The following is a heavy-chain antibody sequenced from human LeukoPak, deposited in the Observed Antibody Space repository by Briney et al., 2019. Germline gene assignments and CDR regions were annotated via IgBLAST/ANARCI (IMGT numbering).Heavy chain of an antibody. V-gene: IGHV3-74*01. CDR2: IHLGGINR. Sequence: PGGSLRLSCVASGFTFSDYLMPWVRQAPGKGLEWVSRIHLGGINRHYADSVRGRFTVSRDNAKNTLYLQMNSLRAGDTAGYYCVREPHSGTYSYFDYWGKGNLVTVP. CDR3: VREPHSGTYSYFDY. J-gene: IGHJ4*02. CDR1: GFTFSDYL. D-gene: IGHD1-26*01.